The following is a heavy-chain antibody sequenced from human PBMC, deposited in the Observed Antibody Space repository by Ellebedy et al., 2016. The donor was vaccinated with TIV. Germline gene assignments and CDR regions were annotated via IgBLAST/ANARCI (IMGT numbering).Heavy chain of an antibody. Sequence: ASVKVSCKASGYIFTSFGMNWVRQAPGQGLEWMGSISYTGETNYLQKFRGRVTMTTDTSTNTAYMELTNLRFDDTALYYCAREGFENWGQGTLGAVSS. CDR2: SISYTGET. V-gene: IGHV1-18*01. J-gene: IGHJ4*02. CDR3: AREGFEN. CDR1: GYIFTSFG.